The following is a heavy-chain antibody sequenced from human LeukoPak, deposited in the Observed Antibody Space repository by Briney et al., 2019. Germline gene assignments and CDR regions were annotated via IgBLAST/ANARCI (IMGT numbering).Heavy chain of an antibody. J-gene: IGHJ4*02. V-gene: IGHV5-51*01. CDR1: GYSFTSYW. D-gene: IGHD4-11*01. Sequence: GESLKISCKGSGYSFTSYWIGWVRQMPGKGLEWMGIIYPGDSDTRYSPSFQGQVTISADKSISTAYLQWSSLQASDTAIYYCAKVMTTVIYYFDYWGQGTLVTVSS. CDR3: AKVMTTVIYYFDY. CDR2: IYPGDSDT.